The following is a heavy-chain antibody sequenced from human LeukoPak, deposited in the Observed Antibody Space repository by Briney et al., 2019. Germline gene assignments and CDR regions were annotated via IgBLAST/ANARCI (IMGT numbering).Heavy chain of an antibody. CDR2: IHSSGST. V-gene: IGHV4-4*07. CDR1: GDSISTYN. D-gene: IGHD2-2*01. CDR3: ARVGRYCSSTSCHWGWFDP. Sequence: SETLSLTCNVSGDSISTYNWSWIRQPAGKGLEWIGRIHSSGSTNYNSSLKSRVTMSIDTSKNQFSLKLSSVTAADTAVYYCARVGRYCSSTSCHWGWFDPWGQGTLVTVSS. J-gene: IGHJ5*02.